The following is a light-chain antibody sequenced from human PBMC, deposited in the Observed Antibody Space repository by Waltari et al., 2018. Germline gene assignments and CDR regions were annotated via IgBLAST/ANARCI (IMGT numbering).Light chain of an antibody. CDR3: QQLHSYPVT. Sequence: EIVMTQSPATLSVSPGEGATLSCRASQSFSSNLAWYQHKPGQAPRLLIFGASRRASGIPARFSGSGSGTEFTLTISSLQSEDSAVYYCQQLHSYPVTFGGGTKVEIK. CDR2: GAS. J-gene: IGKJ4*01. CDR1: QSFSSN. V-gene: IGKV3-15*01.